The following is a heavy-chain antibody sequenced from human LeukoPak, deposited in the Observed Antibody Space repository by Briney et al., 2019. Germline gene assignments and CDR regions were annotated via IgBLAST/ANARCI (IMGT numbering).Heavy chain of an antibody. J-gene: IGHJ6*02. Sequence: SETLSLTCTVSGGSISSYYWSWIRQPAGKGLEWIGRIYTSGSTNYNPSLKSRVTMSVDTSKNQFSLKLSSVTAADTAVYYCARDSGFCSSTSCYLVTDYYYGMDVWGQGTTVTVSS. CDR1: GGSISSYY. CDR2: IYTSGST. V-gene: IGHV4-4*07. CDR3: ARDSGFCSSTSCYLVTDYYYGMDV. D-gene: IGHD2-2*01.